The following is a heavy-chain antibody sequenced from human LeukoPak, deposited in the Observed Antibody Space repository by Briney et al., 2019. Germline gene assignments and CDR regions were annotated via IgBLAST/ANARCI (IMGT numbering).Heavy chain of an antibody. CDR1: GFTFKIYT. Sequence: GGSLRLSCAAFGFTFKIYTMNWVRQAPGKGLEWLSSISYSGDNRGGDTYYADSVRGRFSISRDTSQNTVFLQMSSLRVDDTAAYYCVGTFTVFGVVATIAWGQGTLVTVSS. V-gene: IGHV3-23*01. J-gene: IGHJ4*02. D-gene: IGHD3-3*01. CDR2: ISYSGDNRGGDT. CDR3: VGTFTVFGVVATIA.